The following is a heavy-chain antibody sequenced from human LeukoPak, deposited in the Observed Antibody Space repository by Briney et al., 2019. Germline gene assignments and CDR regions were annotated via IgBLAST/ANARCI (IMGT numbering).Heavy chain of an antibody. J-gene: IGHJ3*02. CDR3: RGVGAFDI. D-gene: IGHD3-16*01. CDR2: INHSGST. Sequence: SETLSLTCAVYGGSFGGYYWSWIRQPPGKGLEWIGEINHSGSTNYNPSLKSRVTISVDTSKNQFSLKLSSVTAADTAVYYCRGVGAFDIWGQGTMVTVSS. V-gene: IGHV4-34*01. CDR1: GGSFGGYY.